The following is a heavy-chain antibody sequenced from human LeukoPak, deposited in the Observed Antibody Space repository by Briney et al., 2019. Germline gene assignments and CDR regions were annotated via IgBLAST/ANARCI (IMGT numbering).Heavy chain of an antibody. CDR3: AREDRYGGSRDYFDY. Sequence: PGASVKVSCKASGGTFSSYAISWVRQAPGQGLEWMGGIIPIFGTANYAQKFLGRVTITTDESTSTAYMELSSLRSEDTAVYYCAREDRYGGSRDYFDYWGQGTLVTVSS. CDR2: IIPIFGTA. J-gene: IGHJ4*02. V-gene: IGHV1-69*05. CDR1: GGTFSSYA. D-gene: IGHD4-23*01.